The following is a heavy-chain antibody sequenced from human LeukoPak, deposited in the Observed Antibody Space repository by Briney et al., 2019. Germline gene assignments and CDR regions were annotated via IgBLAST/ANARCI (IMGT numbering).Heavy chain of an antibody. CDR3: ARETTVTTEAFDI. J-gene: IGHJ3*02. D-gene: IGHD4-17*01. V-gene: IGHV1-8*01. Sequence: ASVKVSCKASGYTFTSYDINWVRQATGQGLEWMGWMNPNSGNTGYAQKFQGRVTMTRNTSISTAYMELSSLRSEDAAVYYCARETTVTTEAFDIWGQGTMVTVSS. CDR2: MNPNSGNT. CDR1: GYTFTSYD.